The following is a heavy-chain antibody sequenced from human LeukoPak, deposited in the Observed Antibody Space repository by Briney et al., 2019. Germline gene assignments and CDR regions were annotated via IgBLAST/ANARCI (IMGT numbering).Heavy chain of an antibody. CDR2: IYYSGST. Sequence: SETLSLTCTVSGGSISSYYWSWIRQPPGKGLEWIGYIYYSGSTNYNPSLKSRVTISVDTSKNQFPLKLSSVTAADTAVYYCARDYGSGSQPFGYWGQGTLVTVSS. CDR1: GGSISSYY. J-gene: IGHJ4*02. V-gene: IGHV4-59*01. CDR3: ARDYGSGSQPFGY. D-gene: IGHD3-10*01.